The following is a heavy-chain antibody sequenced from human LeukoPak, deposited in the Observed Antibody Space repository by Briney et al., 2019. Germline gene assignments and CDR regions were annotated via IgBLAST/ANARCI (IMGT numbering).Heavy chain of an antibody. CDR3: AREWWWHSGEWFDP. Sequence: PSETLSLTCTVSGGSISSGDYYWSWIRQPPGKGLEWIGYIYYSGSTYYNPSLKSRVTISVDTSKNQFSLKLSSVTAADTAVYYCAREWWWHSGEWFDPWGQGTLVTVSS. J-gene: IGHJ5*02. CDR2: IYYSGST. V-gene: IGHV4-30-4*01. D-gene: IGHD2-21*01. CDR1: GGSISSGDYY.